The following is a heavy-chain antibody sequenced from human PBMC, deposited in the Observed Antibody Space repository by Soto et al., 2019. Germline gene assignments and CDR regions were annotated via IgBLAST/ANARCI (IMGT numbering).Heavy chain of an antibody. Sequence: SETLSLTCTVSGGSISSYYWSWIRQPPGKGLEWIGYIYYSGSTNYNPSLKSRVTISVDTSKNQFSLKLSSVTAADTAVYYCARQNYYGSGAVPPYYYYYMDVWGKGTTVTVSS. J-gene: IGHJ6*03. CDR2: IYYSGST. D-gene: IGHD3-10*01. V-gene: IGHV4-59*08. CDR1: GGSISSYY. CDR3: ARQNYYGSGAVPPYYYYYMDV.